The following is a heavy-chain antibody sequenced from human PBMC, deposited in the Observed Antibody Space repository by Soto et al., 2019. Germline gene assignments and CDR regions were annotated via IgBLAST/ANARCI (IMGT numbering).Heavy chain of an antibody. J-gene: IGHJ4*02. D-gene: IGHD3-22*01. V-gene: IGHV1-69*01. Sequence: QVQLVQSGAEVKKPWSSVKVSCKASGGTFSSYAIRWVRQAPGQGLEWMGGIIPIFGTANYAQKFQGRVTITADESTSTAYMELSSLRSEDTAVYYWASGNNYYDSSGKYAYWGQGTLVTVSS. CDR3: ASGNNYYDSSGKYAY. CDR1: GGTFSSYA. CDR2: IIPIFGTA.